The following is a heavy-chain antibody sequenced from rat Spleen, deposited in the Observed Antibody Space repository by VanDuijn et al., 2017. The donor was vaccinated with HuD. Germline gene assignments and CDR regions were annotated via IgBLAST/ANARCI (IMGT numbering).Heavy chain of an antibody. J-gene: IGHJ3*01. CDR2: ISYDGSAT. D-gene: IGHD1-5*01. CDR3: ATGYYSAYTQSKSPFNWFTY. V-gene: IGHV5-20*01. Sequence: EVQLVESDGGLVRPGRSLKLSCAASGFISSDHYVAWVRQAPTKGLEWVASISYDGSATYYRDSVKGRFTLSRDNAKSIQYLQMDSLRSEDTATYYCATGYYSAYTQSKSPFNWFTYWGLGTLVTVSS. CDR1: GFISSDHY.